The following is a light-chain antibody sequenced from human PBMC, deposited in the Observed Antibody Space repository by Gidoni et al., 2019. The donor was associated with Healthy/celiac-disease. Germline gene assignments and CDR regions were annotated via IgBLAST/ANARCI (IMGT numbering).Light chain of an antibody. J-gene: IGLJ1*01. CDR2: DVS. CDR3: CSYAGSYTSPYYV. V-gene: IGLV2-11*01. CDR1: SSDVGGYNY. Sequence: QSALTQPPPVSGSPGQSVPISCTGTSSDVGGYNYASWYQQHPGKAPKLMIYDVSKRPSGVPDRYSGSKSGNTASLTISGHQAEDEDDYYCCSYAGSYTSPYYVVGTGTKVTVL.